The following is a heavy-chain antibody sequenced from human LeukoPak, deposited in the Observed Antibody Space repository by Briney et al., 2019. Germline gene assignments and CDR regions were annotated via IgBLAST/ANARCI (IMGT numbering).Heavy chain of an antibody. J-gene: IGHJ4*02. CDR3: ARGLYDSSGYRY. CDR1: GGSFSGYY. D-gene: IGHD3-22*01. V-gene: IGHV4-34*01. Sequence: SETLSLTCAVYGGSFSGYYWSWIRRPPGKGLEWIGEINHSGSTNYNPSLKSRVTISVDTSKNQFSLKLSSVTAADTAVYYCARGLYDSSGYRYWGQGTLVTVSS. CDR2: INHSGST.